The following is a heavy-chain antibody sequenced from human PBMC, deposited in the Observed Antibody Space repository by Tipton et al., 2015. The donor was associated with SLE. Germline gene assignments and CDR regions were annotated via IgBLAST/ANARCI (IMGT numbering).Heavy chain of an antibody. J-gene: IGHJ4*02. CDR2: INHSGST. Sequence: TLSLTCAVYGGSFSGYYWSWIRQPPGKGLEWIGEINHSGSTNYNPSLKSRVTISVDTSKNQFSLKLSSVTAADTAVYYCARTQYTLGGVIAPFDYWGQGTLVTVSS. CDR1: GGSFSGYY. CDR3: ARTQYTLGGVIAPFDY. V-gene: IGHV4-34*01. D-gene: IGHD3-16*02.